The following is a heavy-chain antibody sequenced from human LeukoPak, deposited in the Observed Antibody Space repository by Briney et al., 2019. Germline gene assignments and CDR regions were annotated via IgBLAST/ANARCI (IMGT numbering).Heavy chain of an antibody. CDR1: GGSISSSSYY. J-gene: IGHJ4*02. V-gene: IGHV4-39*01. Sequence: PSETLSLTCSVSGGSISSSSYYWGWIRQPPGKGLEWIGSIYSSGNTYYNPSLKSRVTISVDTSKNQFSLRLSSVTAADTAVYYCATASYFGSGSYGYFDYRGQGTLVTVSS. D-gene: IGHD3-10*01. CDR3: ATASYFGSGSYGYFDY. CDR2: IYSSGNT.